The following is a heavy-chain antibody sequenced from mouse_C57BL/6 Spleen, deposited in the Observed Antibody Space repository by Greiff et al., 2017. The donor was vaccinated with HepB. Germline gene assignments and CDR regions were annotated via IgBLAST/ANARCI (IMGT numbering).Heavy chain of an antibody. CDR1: GYAFSSSW. Sequence: VKLQESGPELVKPGASVKISCKASGYAFSSSWMNWVKQSPGKGLEWIGRIYPGDGDTNYNGKFKGKATLTADKSSSTAYMQLSSLTSEDSAVDFCGRKALYGEDAMDDWGQGTSVTVSS. V-gene: IGHV1-82*01. D-gene: IGHD1-1*01. CDR3: GRKALYGEDAMDD. J-gene: IGHJ4*01. CDR2: IYPGDGDT.